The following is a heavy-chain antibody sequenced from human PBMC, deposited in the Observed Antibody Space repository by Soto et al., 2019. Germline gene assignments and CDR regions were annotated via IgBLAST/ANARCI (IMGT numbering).Heavy chain of an antibody. V-gene: IGHV4-30-4*01. CDR3: ARGSDFWSGYLGGVWFDP. Sequence: QVQLQESGPGLVKPSQTLSLTCTVSGGSISSGDYYWSWIRQPTGKGLEWIGYIYYSGSTYYNPSLRSLVTISVDTSKNQFSLKLSSVTAADTAVYYCARGSDFWSGYLGGVWFDPWGQGTLVTVSS. CDR1: GGSISSGDYY. D-gene: IGHD3-3*01. CDR2: IYYSGST. J-gene: IGHJ5*02.